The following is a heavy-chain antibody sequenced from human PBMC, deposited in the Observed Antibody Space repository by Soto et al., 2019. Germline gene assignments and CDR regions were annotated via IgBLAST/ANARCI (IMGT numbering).Heavy chain of an antibody. CDR2: INAGNGNT. D-gene: IGHD2-15*01. CDR1: GYTFTSYA. Sequence: QVQLVQSGAEVKKPGASVKVSCKASGYTFTSYAMHWVRQAPGQRLEWMGWINAGNGNTKYSQKFQGRVNITRATSASTAYMELSSLRSEDTAVYYCARDRCSGGSCYSPYWGQGTLVTVSS. J-gene: IGHJ4*02. CDR3: ARDRCSGGSCYSPY. V-gene: IGHV1-3*01.